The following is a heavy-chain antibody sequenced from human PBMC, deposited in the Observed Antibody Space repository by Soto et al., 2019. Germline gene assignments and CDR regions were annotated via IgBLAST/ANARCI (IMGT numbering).Heavy chain of an antibody. V-gene: IGHV1-3*01. CDR2: INAGNGNT. J-gene: IGHJ4*02. D-gene: IGHD3-22*01. CDR3: AKDYYDSSGYYTPALLFDY. Sequence: AYVKVSCKASGGTFTSYAMHWVRQAPGQRNEWMGWINAGNGNTKCSQKFQSRVTITRDTSASTADMELSSLRSEDTAVYYCAKDYYDSSGYYTPALLFDYWGQGTLVTVSS. CDR1: GGTFTSYA.